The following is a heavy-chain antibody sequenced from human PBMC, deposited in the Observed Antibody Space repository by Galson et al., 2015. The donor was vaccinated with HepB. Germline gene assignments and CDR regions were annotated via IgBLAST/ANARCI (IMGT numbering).Heavy chain of an antibody. CDR2: IHASGTT. CDR1: GASISSYY. V-gene: IGHV4-4*07. D-gene: IGHD3-10*02. Sequence: SETLSLTCNVSGASISSYYWSWIRQPAGKGLERIGHIHASGTTDYNPSLKSRLTLSLDRSNHQVSLRLTSVTAADTAVYYCARVFGLLAFDIWGEGTMVTVSS. J-gene: IGHJ3*02. CDR3: ARVFGLLAFDI.